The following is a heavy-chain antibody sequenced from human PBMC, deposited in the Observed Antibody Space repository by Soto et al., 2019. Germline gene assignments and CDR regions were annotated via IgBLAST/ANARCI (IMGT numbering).Heavy chain of an antibody. J-gene: IGHJ4*02. D-gene: IGHD5-18*01. CDR3: ARSPDIYSYGHSTLFDY. V-gene: IGHV1-69*13. CDR2: IIPIFGTA. CDR1: GGTFSSYA. Sequence: GASVKVSCKASGGTFSSYAISWVRQAPGQGLEWMGGIIPIFGTANYAQKLQGRVTITADESTSTAYMELSSLRSEDTAVYYCARSPDIYSYGHSTLFDYWGQGTLVTVSS.